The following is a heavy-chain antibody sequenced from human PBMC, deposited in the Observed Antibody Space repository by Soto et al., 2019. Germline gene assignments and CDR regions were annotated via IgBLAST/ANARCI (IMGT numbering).Heavy chain of an antibody. CDR2: INPSGGST. D-gene: IGHD1-7*01. V-gene: IGHV1-46*01. Sequence: ASVKVSCKASGYTFTSYYMHWVRQAPGQGLEWMGIINPSGGSTSYAQKFQGRVTMTRDTSTSTVYMELSSLRSEDTAVYYCARRPELELHPFYYYYGMDVWGQGTTVTVSS. CDR3: ARRPELELHPFYYYYGMDV. CDR1: GYTFTSYY. J-gene: IGHJ6*02.